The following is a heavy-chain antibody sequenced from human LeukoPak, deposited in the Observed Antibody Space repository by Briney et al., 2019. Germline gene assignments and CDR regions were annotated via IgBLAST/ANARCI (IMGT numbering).Heavy chain of an antibody. J-gene: IGHJ6*03. Sequence: GGSLTLSCVASGFTFSSYCMIWVRQAPGKGLEWVGNMRQDGNEKYYVDSVRGRFTISSDNAKNSLYLQMNSLRPEDTALYYCARDGGWYKRGLDHYYYYMDVWGKGTTVTVSS. CDR1: GFTFSSYC. D-gene: IGHD6-19*01. CDR3: ARDGGWYKRGLDHYYYYMDV. CDR2: MRQDGNEK. V-gene: IGHV3-7*03.